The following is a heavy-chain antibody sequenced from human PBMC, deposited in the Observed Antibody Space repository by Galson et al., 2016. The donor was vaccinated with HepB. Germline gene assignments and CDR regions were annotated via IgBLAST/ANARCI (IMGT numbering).Heavy chain of an antibody. CDR1: GFDFGTSV. CDR2: ASRDESIK. J-gene: IGHJ4*02. CDR3: ARDPIGGAPDYFDH. D-gene: IGHD6-19*01. Sequence: SLRLSCAASGFDFGTSVVHWVRQAPGKGLEWVAVASRDESIKIYRDSVKGRFTISRDNSRNTPFLEMNSLRVEDTAVYFCARDPIGGAPDYFDHWGQGTLVTVSS. V-gene: IGHV3-30-3*01.